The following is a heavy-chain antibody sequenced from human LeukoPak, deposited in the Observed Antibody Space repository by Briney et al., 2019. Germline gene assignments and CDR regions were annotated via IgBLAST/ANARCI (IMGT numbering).Heavy chain of an antibody. Sequence: GGSLRLSCAASGFTFSNFNMNWVRQAPGKGLEWISSISGSDNYIYYVDSMKGRFTISRDNAKNSLYLQMNSLRAEDTALYYCAREGVEKIAFDIWGQGTMVTVSS. CDR2: ISGSDNYI. CDR1: GFTFSNFN. V-gene: IGHV3-21*01. D-gene: IGHD2-15*01. CDR3: AREGVEKIAFDI. J-gene: IGHJ3*02.